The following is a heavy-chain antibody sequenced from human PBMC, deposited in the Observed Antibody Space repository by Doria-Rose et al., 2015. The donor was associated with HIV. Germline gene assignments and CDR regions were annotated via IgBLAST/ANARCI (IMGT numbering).Heavy chain of an antibody. D-gene: IGHD6-13*01. J-gene: IGHJ4*02. CDR1: GVSLSSPGMG. Sequence: QVTLKESGPVLVKPTETLTQTCTVSGVSLSSPGMGVSWIRQPPGKALEWLANIFSDDERSYKTSLKSRLTISRGTSKSQVVLTMTDMDPVDTATYYCARIKSSRWYHKYYFDFWGQGTLVIVSA. V-gene: IGHV2-26*01. CDR2: IFSDDER. CDR3: ARIKSSRWYHKYYFDF.